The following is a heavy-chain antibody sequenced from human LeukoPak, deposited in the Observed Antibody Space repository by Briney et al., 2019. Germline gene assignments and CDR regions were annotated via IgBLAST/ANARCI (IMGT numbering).Heavy chain of an antibody. J-gene: IGHJ4*02. V-gene: IGHV4-39*01. CDR3: ARMGRFLEGGYFDY. D-gene: IGHD3-3*01. CDR1: GGSISSSSYY. Sequence: SETLSLTCTVSGGSISSSSYYWGWIRQPPGKGLEWIGSIYYSGSTYYNPSPKSRVTISVDTSKNQFSLKLSSVTAADTAVYYCARMGRFLEGGYFDYWGQGTLVTVSS. CDR2: IYYSGST.